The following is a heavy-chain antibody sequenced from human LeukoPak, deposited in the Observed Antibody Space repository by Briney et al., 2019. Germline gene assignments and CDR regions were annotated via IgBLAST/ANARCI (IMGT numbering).Heavy chain of an antibody. CDR3: ARHARRVVVAATTLGFDY. V-gene: IGHV4-34*01. J-gene: IGHJ4*02. Sequence: SETLSLTCAVYGGSFSGYYWSWIRQPPGKGLEWIGEISHSGSTTYNPSLKSRVTILVDTSKNQSTLKLSSVTTADTAVYYCARHARRVVVAATTLGFDYWGQGTLVTVSS. CDR2: ISHSGST. CDR1: GGSFSGYY. D-gene: IGHD2-15*01.